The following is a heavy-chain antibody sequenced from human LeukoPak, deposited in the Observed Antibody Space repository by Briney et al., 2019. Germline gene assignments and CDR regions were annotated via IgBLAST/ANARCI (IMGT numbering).Heavy chain of an antibody. V-gene: IGHV4-34*01. CDR2: INLSGSP. J-gene: IGHJ3*02. CDR3: ARWRKKDIVVVVAARKSTTYDAFDI. CDR1: GGSFGGYY. D-gene: IGHD2-15*01. Sequence: SETLSLTCAVDGGSFGGYYWSWIRQPPGKGLEWIWAINLSGSPNYNRSLKGRVTISVDRSKTQFSLKLRSVTAADRAVYDCARWRKKDIVVVVAARKSTTYDAFDIWGQGTMVTVSS.